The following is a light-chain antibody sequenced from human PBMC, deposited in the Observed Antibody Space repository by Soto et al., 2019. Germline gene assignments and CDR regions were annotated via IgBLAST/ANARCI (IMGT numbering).Light chain of an antibody. V-gene: IGKV1-5*03. CDR1: QSISNC. J-gene: IGKJ1*01. CDR2: TAS. Sequence: SASVGDRVTITCRASQSISNCLAWYQQRPGRAPNLLIHTASTLKSGVPSRFSGSGSGTEFTLTISSLQPDDFATYYCQQYKSYSPTFGQGTKVEIK. CDR3: QQYKSYSPT.